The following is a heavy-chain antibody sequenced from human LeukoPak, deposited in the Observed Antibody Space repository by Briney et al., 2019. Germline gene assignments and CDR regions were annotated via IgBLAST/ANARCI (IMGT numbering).Heavy chain of an antibody. CDR2: INHSGST. D-gene: IGHD3-16*01. V-gene: IGHV4-34*01. J-gene: IGHJ6*02. CDR3: ARDGGGDYYYGMDV. Sequence: SETLSLTCAVYGGSFSGYYWSWIRQPPGKGLEWIGEINHSGSTNYNPSLKSRVTISVDTSKNQFSLKLSSVTAADTAVYYCARDGGGDYYYGMDVWGQGTTVTVSS. CDR1: GGSFSGYY.